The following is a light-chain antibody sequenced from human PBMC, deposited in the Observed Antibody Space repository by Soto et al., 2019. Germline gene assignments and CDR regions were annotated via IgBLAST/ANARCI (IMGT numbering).Light chain of an antibody. CDR3: GTWDSSLSAV. J-gene: IGLJ2*01. CDR1: SSNIGNNY. V-gene: IGLV1-51*02. Sequence: QSVLTQPPSVSAAPGQKVTISCSGSSSNIGNNYVSWYQQLPGTAPKLLIYENNKRPSGIPDRFSGSKSGTSATLGITGIQTGDEADYYCGTWDSSLSAVFGGGTKLTVL. CDR2: ENN.